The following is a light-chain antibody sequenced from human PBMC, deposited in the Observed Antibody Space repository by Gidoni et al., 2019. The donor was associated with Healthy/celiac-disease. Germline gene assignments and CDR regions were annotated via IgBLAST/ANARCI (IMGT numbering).Light chain of an antibody. CDR2: DVS. CDR1: SIDVGGYNY. CDR3: SSYTSSSTQV. J-gene: IGLJ2*01. V-gene: IGLV2-14*01. Sequence: QSALTQPASVSGSPGLSITISCPGTSIDVGGYNYVPWYQQHPGKAPKLMIYDVSNPPSGVSNRVSGSKSGNKASLAISGLQAEDEADYYCSSYTSSSTQVFGGGTKLTVL.